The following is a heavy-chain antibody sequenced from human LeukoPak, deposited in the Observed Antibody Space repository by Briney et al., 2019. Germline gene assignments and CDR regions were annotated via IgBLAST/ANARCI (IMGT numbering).Heavy chain of an antibody. CDR1: GGSISSYY. D-gene: IGHD3-10*01. CDR3: AGTYYYTSGSYSNFDY. CDR2: IYYSGST. V-gene: IGHV4-59*12. J-gene: IGHJ4*02. Sequence: SETLSLTCTVSGGSISSYYWSWIRQPPGKGLEWIGYIYYSGSTYYNPSLKSRVTISVDTSKIQFSLKLSSVTAADTAVYYCAGTYYYTSGSYSNFDYWGQGTLVTVSS.